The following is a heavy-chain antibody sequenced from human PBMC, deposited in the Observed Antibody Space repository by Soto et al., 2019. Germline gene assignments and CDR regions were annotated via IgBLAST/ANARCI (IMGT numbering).Heavy chain of an antibody. CDR3: TRDYGAPGGEYSSSWYRGEAWFDP. CDR2: ISAYNGNT. Sequence: ASETVSCTASGYSFTIYGISLVRQAPGQGLEWMGWISAYNGNTNYAQKLQGRVTMTTDTSTSTAYLELRSLRSDATAEYDSTRDYGAPGGEYSSSWYRGEAWFDPWGQGTRVTVSS. CDR1: GYSFTIYG. V-gene: IGHV1-18*04. D-gene: IGHD6-13*01. J-gene: IGHJ5*02.